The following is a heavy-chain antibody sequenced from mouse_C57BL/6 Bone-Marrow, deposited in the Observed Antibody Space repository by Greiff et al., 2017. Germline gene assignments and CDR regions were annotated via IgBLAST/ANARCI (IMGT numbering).Heavy chain of an antibody. D-gene: IGHD1-1*01. Sequence: QVQLQQSGPELVKPGASVKISCKASGYAFSSSWMNWVKQRPGKGLEWIGRIYPGDGDTNYNGKFKGKATLTADKSSSTAYMQLSSLTSEDSAVYFCARDYYGSSYAMVYWGQGTSVTVSS. CDR1: GYAFSSSW. CDR2: IYPGDGDT. CDR3: ARDYYGSSYAMVY. V-gene: IGHV1-82*01. J-gene: IGHJ4*01.